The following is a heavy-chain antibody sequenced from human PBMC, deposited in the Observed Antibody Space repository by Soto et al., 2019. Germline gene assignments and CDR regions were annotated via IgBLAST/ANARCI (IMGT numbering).Heavy chain of an antibody. CDR3: ARVGQLGGYCMDV. CDR1: GGSISSGGYS. V-gene: IGHV4-30-2*01. CDR2: IYHSGST. J-gene: IGHJ6*02. D-gene: IGHD3-16*01. Sequence: SETLSLTCAVSGGSISSGGYSWSLIRQPPGKGLEWIGYIYHSGSTYYNPSLKSRVTISVDRSKNQFSLKLSSVTAADTAVYYSARVGQLGGYCMDVWGQGTTVTVYS.